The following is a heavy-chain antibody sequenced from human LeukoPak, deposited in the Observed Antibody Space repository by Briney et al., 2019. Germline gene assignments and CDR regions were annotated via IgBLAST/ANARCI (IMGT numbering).Heavy chain of an antibody. J-gene: IGHJ4*02. CDR2: INPNSGGT. V-gene: IGHV1-2*04. CDR3: ARSSSGYYPYYFDY. Sequence: ASVKVSCKASGYTFTGFYMHWVRQAPGQGLEWMGWINPNSGGTNYAQKFQGWVTMTRDTSISTAYMELSRLRSDDTAVYYCARSSSGYYPYYFDYWGQGTLVTVSS. CDR1: GYTFTGFY. D-gene: IGHD3-22*01.